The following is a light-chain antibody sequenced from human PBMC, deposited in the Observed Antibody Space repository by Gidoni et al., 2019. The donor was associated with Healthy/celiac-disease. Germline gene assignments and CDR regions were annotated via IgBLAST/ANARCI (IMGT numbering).Light chain of an antibody. V-gene: IGKV3-20*01. Sequence: EIVLTQSPGTLSLSPGERATLSCRASQSVSSCYLAWYQQKPGQAPRLLIYGASSSATGIPDRFSGSGSGTDFTLTISRLEPEDFAVYYCQQYGSSPRTFGQGTKVEIK. CDR2: GAS. CDR3: QQYGSSPRT. CDR1: QSVSSCY. J-gene: IGKJ1*01.